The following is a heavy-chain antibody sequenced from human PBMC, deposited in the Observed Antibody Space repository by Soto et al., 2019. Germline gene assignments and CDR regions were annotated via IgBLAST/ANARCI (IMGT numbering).Heavy chain of an antibody. D-gene: IGHD3-22*01. J-gene: IGHJ6*02. Sequence: QVQLVQSGAEVKKPGASVKVSCKASGYAFAGYYLHWVRQAPGQGLEWMGWINPNSGGTNYAQKFQGRVTLTRDMSITTAYMEVSRLRSDDTAVYYCARDRGRYYDSSGFGEYGLDVWGQGTTVTVS. CDR2: INPNSGGT. CDR1: GYAFAGYY. V-gene: IGHV1-2*02. CDR3: ARDRGRYYDSSGFGEYGLDV.